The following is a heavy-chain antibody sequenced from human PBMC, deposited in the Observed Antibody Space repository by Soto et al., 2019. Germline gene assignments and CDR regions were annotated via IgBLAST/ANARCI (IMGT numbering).Heavy chain of an antibody. CDR3: ARDRRYCSGGSCYSGEDY. CDR2: IYYSGST. J-gene: IGHJ4*02. V-gene: IGHV4-31*03. CDR1: GGSISSGGYY. Sequence: SETLSLTCTVSGGSISSGGYYWIWIRHHPGKGLEWIGYIYYSGSTYYNPSLKSRVTISVDTSKNQFSLKLSSVTAADTAVYYCARDRRYCSGGSCYSGEDYWGQGTLVTVSS. D-gene: IGHD2-15*01.